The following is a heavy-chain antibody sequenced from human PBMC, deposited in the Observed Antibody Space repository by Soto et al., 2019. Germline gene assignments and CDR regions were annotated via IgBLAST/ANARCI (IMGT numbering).Heavy chain of an antibody. D-gene: IGHD3-22*01. V-gene: IGHV1-18*01. CDR1: GYTFTSYG. CDR3: ARVWNDFITGKCYISYYYHGMDV. J-gene: IGHJ6*02. CDR2: ISAYNGNT. Sequence: ASVKVSCKTSGYTFTSYGINWVRQAPGQGLEWMGWISAYNGNTNYAQKFQGRVTMTTDTSTNTAYMELRSLRSDDTAVYYCARVWNDFITGKCYISYYYHGMDVWGQGTTVTVSS.